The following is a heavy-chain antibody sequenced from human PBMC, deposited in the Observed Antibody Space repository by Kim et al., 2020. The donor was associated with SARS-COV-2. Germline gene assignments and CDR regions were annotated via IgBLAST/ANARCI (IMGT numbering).Heavy chain of an antibody. CDR1: GFTFSSYW. J-gene: IGHJ6*02. CDR2: IKQDGSEK. Sequence: GGSLRLSCAASGFTFSSYWMSWVRQAPGKGLEWVANIKQDGSEKYYVDSVKGRFTISRDNAKNSLYLQMNSLRAEDTAVYYCARDLEVTYYDFWSGYPYYYYGMDVWGQGTTVTVSS. CDR3: ARDLEVTYYDFWSGYPYYYYGMDV. D-gene: IGHD3-3*01. V-gene: IGHV3-7*01.